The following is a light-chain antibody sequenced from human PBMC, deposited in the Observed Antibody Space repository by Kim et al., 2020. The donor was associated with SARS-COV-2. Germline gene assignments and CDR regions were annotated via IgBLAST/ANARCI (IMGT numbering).Light chain of an antibody. CDR2: GAS. J-gene: IGKJ4*01. CDR3: QQYGTLPFT. CDR1: QSVSSGY. Sequence: SPGERATRSCRARQSVSSGYLAWYRQKPGQAPRLLIYGASTRATGIPDRFSGSGSGTDFTLTINRLEPDDFAVFYCQQYGTLPFTFGGGTEVDIK. V-gene: IGKV3-20*01.